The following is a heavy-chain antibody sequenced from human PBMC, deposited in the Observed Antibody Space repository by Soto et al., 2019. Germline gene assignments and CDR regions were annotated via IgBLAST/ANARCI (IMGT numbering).Heavy chain of an antibody. CDR2: ISGSRDRT. CDR1: GLTFSSYA. V-gene: IGHV3-23*01. CDR3: AKKVNTIRRYFYGMDV. J-gene: IGHJ6*02. Sequence: EVQLLESGGGLVQPGGSLRLSCAASGLTFSSYAMSWVRQAPGKGLEWVSAISGSRDRTYYADSVKGRFTISRDNSKNTLDQQMDSLRVEDTAVYYCAKKVNTIRRYFYGMDVWGQGTTVTVS. D-gene: IGHD4-4*01.